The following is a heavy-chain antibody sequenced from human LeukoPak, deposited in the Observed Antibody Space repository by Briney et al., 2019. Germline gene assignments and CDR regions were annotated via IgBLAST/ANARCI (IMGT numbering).Heavy chain of an antibody. CDR3: ARGLPYARPKAGN. Sequence: SETLSLTCTVSGGSISNNYWSWIRQTPGRGLEWIGYIYYTGSTNYSPSLESRVTISLDTSKNQFSLKLRSVTAADTAVYYCARGLPYARPKAGNWGQGTLVTVSS. CDR2: IYYTGST. D-gene: IGHD2-2*01. V-gene: IGHV4-59*01. CDR1: GGSISNNY. J-gene: IGHJ4*02.